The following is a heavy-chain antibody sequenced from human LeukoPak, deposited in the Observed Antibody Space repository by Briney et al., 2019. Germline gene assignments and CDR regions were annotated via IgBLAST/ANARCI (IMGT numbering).Heavy chain of an antibody. Sequence: PAGSLRHSTDISTHKTPAYTIPWVQQAPPTRLECASALTRNSGSIGYADSVKGRFTISRDNAKNSLYLQMNSLRPEDTALYYCAKETKIPRGSWDTYYFDYWGQGTLVTVSS. V-gene: IGHV3-9*02. CDR1: THKTPAYT. CDR3: AKETKIPRGSWDTYYFDY. J-gene: IGHJ4*02. D-gene: IGHD1-26*01. CDR2: LTRNSGSI.